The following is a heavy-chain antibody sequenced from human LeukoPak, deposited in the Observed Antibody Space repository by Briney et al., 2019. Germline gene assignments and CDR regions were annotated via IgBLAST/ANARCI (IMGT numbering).Heavy chain of an antibody. CDR1: EFTFSIYA. CDR2: ITSTGEST. J-gene: IGHJ4*02. CDR3: AKDRPNYFGTNGHYYRRDGDF. Sequence: GGSLRLSCAASEFTFSIYAMSWVRQAPGRGLECVASITSTGESTWYAGSVKGRFTISRDNSKYTVYLQMNSLRAEDTAIYYCAKDRPNYFGTNGHYYRRDGDFWGQGTLVTVSS. D-gene: IGHD3-22*01. V-gene: IGHV3-23*01.